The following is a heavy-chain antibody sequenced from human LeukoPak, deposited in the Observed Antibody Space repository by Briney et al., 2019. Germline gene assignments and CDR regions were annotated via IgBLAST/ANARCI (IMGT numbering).Heavy chain of an antibody. Sequence: SETLSLTCTVSGGSISSYYWSWIRQPPGKGLEWIGYIYYSGSTNYNPSLKSRVTISVDTSKNQFSLKLSSVTAADTAVYYCARPRYCSTTTCLNLDYWGQGTLVTVSS. D-gene: IGHD2-2*01. CDR1: GGSISSYY. J-gene: IGHJ4*02. CDR3: ARPRYCSTTTCLNLDY. CDR2: IYYSGST. V-gene: IGHV4-59*01.